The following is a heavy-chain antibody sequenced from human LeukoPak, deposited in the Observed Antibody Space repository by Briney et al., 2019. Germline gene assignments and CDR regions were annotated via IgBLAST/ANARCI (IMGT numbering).Heavy chain of an antibody. J-gene: IGHJ4*02. CDR3: AKGEFRIVGATNYDY. D-gene: IGHD1-26*01. Sequence: PGGSLRLSCAASGFTFSSYWMSWVRQAPGKGLEWVANIKQDGSEKYYVDSVKGRFTISRDNAKNSLYLQMNSLRAEDTAVYYCAKGEFRIVGATNYDYWGQGTLVTVSS. CDR1: GFTFSSYW. V-gene: IGHV3-7*01. CDR2: IKQDGSEK.